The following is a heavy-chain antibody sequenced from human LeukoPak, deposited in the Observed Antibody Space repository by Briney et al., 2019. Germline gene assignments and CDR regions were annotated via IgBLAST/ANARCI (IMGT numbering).Heavy chain of an antibody. Sequence: PGRSLRLSCAASGFTFDDYAMHWVRQAPGKGLEWVSGISWNSGSIGYADSVKGRFTISRDNAKNSLYLQMNSLRAEDTALYYCAKGQQQLVPAHVDYWGQGTLVTVSS. D-gene: IGHD6-13*01. CDR2: ISWNSGSI. CDR1: GFTFDDYA. V-gene: IGHV3-9*01. J-gene: IGHJ4*02. CDR3: AKGQQQLVPAHVDY.